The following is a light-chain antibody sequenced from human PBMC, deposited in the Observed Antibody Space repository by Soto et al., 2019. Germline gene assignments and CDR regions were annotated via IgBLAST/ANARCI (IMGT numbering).Light chain of an antibody. CDR3: LQDYNFPYT. CDR2: AAS. Sequence: IQKNQAPTPLAATVGERGTINCLASQGIKNDVAWYQQKPGKAPKLLIFAASTLQSGVPPRFSGSGSGTDFTLTISSLQPEDFAVYYCLQDYNFPYTFGQGTRLEI. J-gene: IGKJ5*01. CDR1: QGIKND. V-gene: IGKV1-6*01.